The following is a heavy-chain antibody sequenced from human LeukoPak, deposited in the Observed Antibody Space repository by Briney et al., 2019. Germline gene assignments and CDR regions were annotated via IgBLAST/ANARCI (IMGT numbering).Heavy chain of an antibody. CDR3: ARSSAGYSGYDLRWFDP. D-gene: IGHD5-12*01. J-gene: IGHJ5*02. Sequence: SVKVSCKASEGTFSSYAISWVRQAPGQGLEWMGGIIPIFGTANYAQKFQGRVTITADESTSTAYMELSSLRSEDTAVYYCARSSAGYSGYDLRWFDPWGQGTLVTVSS. CDR1: EGTFSSYA. CDR2: IIPIFGTA. V-gene: IGHV1-69*01.